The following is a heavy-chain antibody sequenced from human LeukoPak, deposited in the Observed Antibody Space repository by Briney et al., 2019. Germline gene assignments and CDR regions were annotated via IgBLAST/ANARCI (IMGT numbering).Heavy chain of an antibody. Sequence: PSETLYLTWTVSGGSISSGGFYWSCIRQHPGKGLEWIEYIYSGGSTYYNPSLKSRATISVDTSKNQFSLKLSSVTAADTAVYYCARASFHYYGSGSTHDDWGQGTLVTVSS. CDR3: ARASFHYYGSGSTHDD. J-gene: IGHJ4*02. CDR1: GGSISSGGFY. D-gene: IGHD3-10*01. V-gene: IGHV4-31*02. CDR2: IYSGGST.